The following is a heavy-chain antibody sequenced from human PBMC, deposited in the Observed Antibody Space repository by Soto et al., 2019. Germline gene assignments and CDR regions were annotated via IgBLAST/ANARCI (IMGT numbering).Heavy chain of an antibody. CDR2: MNPNSGNT. D-gene: IGHD6-19*01. V-gene: IGHV1-8*01. J-gene: IGHJ6*02. CDR3: AREKWLVGYYYYYGMDV. Sequence: ASVKVSCKASGYTFTSYDINWVRQATGQGLEWMGWMNPNSGNTGYAQKFQGRVTMTRNTAISTAYMELSSLRSDDTAVYYCAREKWLVGYYYYYGMDVWGQRTTVTVSS. CDR1: GYTFTSYD.